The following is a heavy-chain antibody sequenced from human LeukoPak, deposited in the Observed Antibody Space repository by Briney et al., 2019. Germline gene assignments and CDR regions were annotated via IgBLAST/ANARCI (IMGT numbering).Heavy chain of an antibody. CDR1: GYSFTSYW. D-gene: IGHD3-22*01. CDR2: IYPGDSDT. Sequence: PGESLKISCKGSGYSFTSYWIGWVRQMPGKGLEWMGIIYPGDSDTRYSPSFQGQVTISADKSISTACLQWSRLKASDTAMYYCARTRDRSGYFPPDAFDIWSQETMVTVSS. CDR3: ARTRDRSGYFPPDAFDI. J-gene: IGHJ3*02. V-gene: IGHV5-51*01.